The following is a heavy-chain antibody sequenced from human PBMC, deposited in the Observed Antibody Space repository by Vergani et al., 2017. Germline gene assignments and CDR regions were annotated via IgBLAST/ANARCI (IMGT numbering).Heavy chain of an antibody. D-gene: IGHD3-22*01. Sequence: QVTLKESGPVLVKPTETLTLTCTVSGFSLSNARMGVSWIRQPPGKALEWLAHIFSNDEKSYSPSLKSRLTISKDTSKSQVVLTMTNMDPVDTATYYCARILGSSYYYDSSGYYDHWGQGTLVTVSS. CDR3: ARILGSSYYYDSSGYYDH. CDR2: IFSNDEK. V-gene: IGHV2-26*01. CDR1: GFSLSNARMG. J-gene: IGHJ5*02.